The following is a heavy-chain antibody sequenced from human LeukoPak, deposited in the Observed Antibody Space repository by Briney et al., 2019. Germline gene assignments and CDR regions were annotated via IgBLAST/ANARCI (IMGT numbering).Heavy chain of an antibody. CDR3: ASAFWSGYYLQTYHFDY. V-gene: IGHV3-23*01. CDR1: GFTFSSYA. CDR2: ISGSGGST. D-gene: IGHD3-3*01. J-gene: IGHJ4*02. Sequence: GGSLRLSCAASGFTFSSYAMSWVRQAPGKGLEWVSAISGSGGSTYYADSVKGRFTISRDNSKNTLYLQMNSLRAEDTAVYYCASAFWSGYYLQTYHFDYWGQGTLVTVSS.